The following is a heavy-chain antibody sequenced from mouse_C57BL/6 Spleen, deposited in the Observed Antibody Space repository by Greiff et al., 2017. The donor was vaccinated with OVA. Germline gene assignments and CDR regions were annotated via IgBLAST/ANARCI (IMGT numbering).Heavy chain of an antibody. CDR2: INPNTGGT. V-gene: IGHV1-26*01. Sequence: EVQLQQSGPELVKPGASVKISCKASGYTFTDYYMNWVKQSHGKSLEWIGDINPNTGGTSYNQKFKGKATLTVDKSSSTAYMELRSLTSEDSAVYYCARSGDYDGFAYWGQGTLVTVSA. D-gene: IGHD2-4*01. CDR1: GYTFTDYY. J-gene: IGHJ3*01. CDR3: ARSGDYDGFAY.